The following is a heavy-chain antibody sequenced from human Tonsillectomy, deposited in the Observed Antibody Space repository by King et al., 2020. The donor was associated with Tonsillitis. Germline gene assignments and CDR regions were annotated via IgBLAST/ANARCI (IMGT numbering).Heavy chain of an antibody. J-gene: IGHJ4*02. CDR2: ISYDGSNK. D-gene: IGHD3-10*01. CDR3: ARDALLWIGEPTE. CDR1: GFTFSSYA. V-gene: IGHV3-30-3*01. Sequence: QLVQSGGGVVQPGRSLRLSCAASGFTFSSYAMHWVRQAPGKGLEWVAVISYDGSNKYYADSVKGRFTISRDNSKNTLYLQMNSLRAEDTAVYYCARDALLWIGEPTEGGQGTLVTVSS.